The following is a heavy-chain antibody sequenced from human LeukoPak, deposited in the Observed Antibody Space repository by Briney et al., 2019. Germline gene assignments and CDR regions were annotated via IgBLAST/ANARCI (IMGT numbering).Heavy chain of an antibody. J-gene: IGHJ4*02. CDR2: INAGNGNT. V-gene: IGHV1-3*03. CDR3: AREPRPYYYDSSGYYYDY. D-gene: IGHD3-22*01. Sequence: ASVKVSCKASGYTFTSYAMHWVRQAPGQRLEWMGWINAGNGNTKYSQEFQGRVTITRDTSASTAYMELSSLRSEDMAVYYCAREPRPYYYDSSGYYYDYWGQGTLVTVSS. CDR1: GYTFTSYA.